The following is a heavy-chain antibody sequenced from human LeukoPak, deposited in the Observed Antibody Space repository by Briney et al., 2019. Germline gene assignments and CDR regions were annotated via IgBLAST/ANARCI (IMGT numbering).Heavy chain of an antibody. D-gene: IGHD5-24*01. CDR1: GGTFSSYA. V-gene: IGHV1-69*13. Sequence: SVKVSCKASGGTFSSYAISWVRQAPGQGLEWMGGIIPIFGTANYAQKFQGRVTITADESTSTAYMELSRLRSDDTAVYYCARDRGPKYGMDVWGQGTTVTVSS. J-gene: IGHJ6*02. CDR3: ARDRGPKYGMDV. CDR2: IIPIFGTA.